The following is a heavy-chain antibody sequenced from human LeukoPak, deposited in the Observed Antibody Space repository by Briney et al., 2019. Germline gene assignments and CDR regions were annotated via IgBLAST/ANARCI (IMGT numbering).Heavy chain of an antibody. CDR3: ARDRDYRPFDY. V-gene: IGHV1-2*02. CDR2: INPNSGGT. D-gene: IGHD3-16*01. Sequence: ASVKVSCKASGYTFTGYYIHWVRQAPGQGLEWTGWINPNSGGTNYAQKFQGRVTMTRDTSISTAYMELSRLRSDDTAVYYCARDRDYRPFDYWGQGTLVTVSS. J-gene: IGHJ4*02. CDR1: GYTFTGYY.